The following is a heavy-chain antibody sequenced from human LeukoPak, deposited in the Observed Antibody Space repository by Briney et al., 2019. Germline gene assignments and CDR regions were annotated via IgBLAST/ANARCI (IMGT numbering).Heavy chain of an antibody. J-gene: IGHJ4*02. CDR2: ISYDGSTK. V-gene: IGHV3-30*18. CDR1: GFTFSSYG. CDR3: AKVGVGATPIDY. D-gene: IGHD1-26*01. Sequence: GRPLRLSCAASGFTFSSYGMHWVRQAPGKGLEWVAVISYDGSTKYYADSVKGRFTISRDNSKNTLYLQMNSLRAEDTAVYYCAKVGVGATPIDYWGQGTLVTVSS.